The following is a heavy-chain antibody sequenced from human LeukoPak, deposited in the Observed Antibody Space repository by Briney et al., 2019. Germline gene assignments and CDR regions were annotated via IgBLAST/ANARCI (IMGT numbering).Heavy chain of an antibody. Sequence: GGSLRLSCAASGFTFSSYALSWVRQAPGKGLEWVGFIRSKAYGGTTEYAASVKGRFTISRDDSKSIAYLQMNSLKTEDTAVYYCTRGYYYDSSGYYYPRIFDYWGQGTLVTVSS. J-gene: IGHJ4*02. V-gene: IGHV3-49*04. CDR2: IRSKAYGGTT. CDR3: TRGYYYDSSGYYYPRIFDY. D-gene: IGHD3-22*01. CDR1: GFTFSSYA.